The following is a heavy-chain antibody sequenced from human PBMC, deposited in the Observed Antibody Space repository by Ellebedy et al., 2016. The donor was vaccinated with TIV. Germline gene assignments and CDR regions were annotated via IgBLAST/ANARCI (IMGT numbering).Heavy chain of an antibody. CDR1: GFTFSSYS. V-gene: IGHV3-48*01. CDR2: ISSVNNVM. J-gene: IGHJ6*02. D-gene: IGHD2-21*01. Sequence: GESLKISCAASGFTFSSYSMNWVRQAPGKGLEWVSYISSVNNVMYYADSVKGRFTISRDDVKNTLHLKMFRLRAEDTAIYYCGRERRYCGNECYLYYYYGMDVWGQGTTVTVAS. CDR3: GRERRYCGNECYLYYYYGMDV.